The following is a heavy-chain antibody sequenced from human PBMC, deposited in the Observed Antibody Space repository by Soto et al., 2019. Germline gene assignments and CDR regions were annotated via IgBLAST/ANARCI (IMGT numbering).Heavy chain of an antibody. CDR2: INPNSGGT. V-gene: IGHV1-2*02. CDR1: GYTFTSYY. D-gene: IGHD1-1*01. CDR3: ARDLCGELEPCPFDY. Sequence: RASVKVSCKASGYTFTSYYVHWVRQAPGQGLEWMGWINPNSGGTNYAQKFQGRVTMTRDTSISTAYMELSRLRSDDTAVYYCARDLCGELEPCPFDYWGQGTLVTVSS. J-gene: IGHJ4*02.